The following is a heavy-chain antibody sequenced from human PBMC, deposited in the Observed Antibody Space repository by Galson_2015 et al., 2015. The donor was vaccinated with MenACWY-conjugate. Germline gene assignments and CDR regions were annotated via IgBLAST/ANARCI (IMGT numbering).Heavy chain of an antibody. Sequence: SLRLSCAASGFVFSSYTMHWVHQAPGEGLECISTISPSGSNTFYADSAKGRFSISRDNSKTTVYLHMSSLRPEDTAVYYCVKAWYSRDWYSLYNFLFQHWGQGTQV. CDR1: GFVFSSYT. CDR3: VKAWYSRDWYSLYNFLFQH. V-gene: IGHV3-64D*09. D-gene: IGHD6-19*01. J-gene: IGHJ1*01. CDR2: ISPSGSNT.